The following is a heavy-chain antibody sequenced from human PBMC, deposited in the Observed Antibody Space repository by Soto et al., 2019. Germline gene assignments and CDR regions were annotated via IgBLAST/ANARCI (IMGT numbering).Heavy chain of an antibody. Sequence: QITLKESGPTLVKPTQTLTLTCTFSGFSLSTSGVSVGWIRQPPGKALEWLALIYWDDDKRYSPSLKGRLTITKDTSKDQVVLRRTNMDSVDTVTYYCAHSRCGGDCLQSYPSHYYDGMGVWGQGTTVTVSS. D-gene: IGHD2-21*02. CDR1: GFSLSTSGVS. CDR3: AHSRCGGDCLQSYPSHYYDGMGV. CDR2: IYWDDDK. V-gene: IGHV2-5*02. J-gene: IGHJ6*02.